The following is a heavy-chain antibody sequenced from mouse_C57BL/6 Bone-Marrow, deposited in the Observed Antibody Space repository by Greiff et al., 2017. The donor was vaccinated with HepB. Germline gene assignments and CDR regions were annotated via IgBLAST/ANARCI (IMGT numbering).Heavy chain of an antibody. V-gene: IGHV5-4*01. J-gene: IGHJ4*01. Sequence: EVKVEESGGGSVKPGGSLKLSCAASGFTFSSYAMSWVRQTPEKRLEWVATISDGGSYTYYPDNVKGRFTISRDNAKNNLYLQMSHLKSEDTAMYYCARDPEDYDGAPMDYWGQGTSVTVSS. CDR2: ISDGGSYT. CDR3: ARDPEDYDGAPMDY. D-gene: IGHD2-4*01. CDR1: GFTFSSYA.